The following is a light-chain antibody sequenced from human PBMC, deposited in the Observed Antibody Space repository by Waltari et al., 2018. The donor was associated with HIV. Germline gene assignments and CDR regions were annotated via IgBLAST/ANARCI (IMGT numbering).Light chain of an antibody. V-gene: IGKV3-11*01. J-gene: IGKJ4*01. Sequence: EIVLTQSPATLSLSPGQRAPLSCRASQSIYVHLGWYQHKPGQPPRLLVYDSSKRVTDIPARFSGSGSGANFTLTISSLEPEDFAVYYCQHRSSWPPTFGGGTRIEI. CDR2: DSS. CDR3: QHRSSWPPT. CDR1: QSIYVH.